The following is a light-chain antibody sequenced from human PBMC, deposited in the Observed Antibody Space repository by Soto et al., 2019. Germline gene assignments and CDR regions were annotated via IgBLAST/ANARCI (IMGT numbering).Light chain of an antibody. CDR1: QSISTW. J-gene: IGKJ2*01. V-gene: IGKV1-5*01. CDR2: DAS. CDR3: QHYNSYSPA. Sequence: DIQMTQSPSTLSASVWDRVTITCRATQSISTWLAWYQQKPGKAPKLLVYDASTLEGGVPSRFGGSASGTKFTLTISSLQPDDFATYYCQHYNSYSPAFGQGTKVDI.